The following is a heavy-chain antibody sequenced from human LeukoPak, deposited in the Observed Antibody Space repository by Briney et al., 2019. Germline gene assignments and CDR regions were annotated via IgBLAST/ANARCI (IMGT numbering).Heavy chain of an antibody. CDR2: IKQDGSGK. D-gene: IGHD6-19*01. CDR1: GFTFSNYW. Sequence: GGSLRLSCAASGFTFSNYWMSWVRQSPGKGLEWVGNIKQDGSGKYYVDSVKGRFTISRDNAKNSLYLQMSSLRDEDTAVYYCATDLSRSSGWLHWGQGTQVTVSS. V-gene: IGHV3-7*01. J-gene: IGHJ4*02. CDR3: ATDLSRSSGWLH.